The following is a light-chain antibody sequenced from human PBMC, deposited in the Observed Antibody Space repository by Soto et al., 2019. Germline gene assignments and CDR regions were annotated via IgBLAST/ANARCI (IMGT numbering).Light chain of an antibody. J-gene: IGKJ4*01. CDR2: DAS. CDR1: QSVSSY. Sequence: EIVLTQSPATLSLSPRERATLSCRDSQSVSSYLAWYQQKPGQAPMLLIYDASNRATGIPARFSGSGSGTDFTLTICSLEPEDFAVYYCQQRSNWGLTFGGGTKVDIK. V-gene: IGKV3-11*01. CDR3: QQRSNWGLT.